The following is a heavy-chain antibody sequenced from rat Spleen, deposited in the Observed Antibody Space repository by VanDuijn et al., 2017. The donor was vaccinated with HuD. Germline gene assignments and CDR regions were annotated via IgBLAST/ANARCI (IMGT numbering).Heavy chain of an antibody. J-gene: IGHJ1*01. Sequence: EVQLVESGGGLVQPGRSLKLSCTASGLTFSDYNMAWVRQAPEKGLEWVASINYDGGGTYYRDSVKGRFTISRDNAKSTLYLQMDSLRSEDTATYYCATHGYGYTYDWYFDFWGPGTMVTVSS. V-gene: IGHV5-7*01. CDR2: INYDGGGT. CDR1: GLTFSDYN. D-gene: IGHD1-9*01. CDR3: ATHGYGYTYDWYFDF.